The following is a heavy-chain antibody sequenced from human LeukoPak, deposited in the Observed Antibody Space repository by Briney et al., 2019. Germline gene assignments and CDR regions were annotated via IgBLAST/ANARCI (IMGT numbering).Heavy chain of an antibody. D-gene: IGHD3-9*01. J-gene: IGHJ6*02. V-gene: IGHV3-21*01. CDR3: AKSIRDYYGMDV. CDR2: ISSSSSYI. Sequence: GGSLRLSCAASGFTFSSYSMNWVRQAPGKGLEWVSSISSSSSYIYYADSVKGRFTISRDNAKNSLYLQMNSLRAEDTAVYYCAKSIRDYYGMDVWGQGTTVTVSS. CDR1: GFTFSSYS.